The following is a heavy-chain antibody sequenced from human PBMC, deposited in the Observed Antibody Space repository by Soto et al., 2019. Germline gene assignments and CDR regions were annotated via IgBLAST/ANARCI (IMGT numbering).Heavy chain of an antibody. CDR3: ARTCSGGTCSYDY. V-gene: IGHV3-66*01. D-gene: IGHD2-15*01. CDR1: GFTVSSNY. J-gene: IGHJ4*02. Sequence: GGSLRLSCAASGFTVSSNYMSWVRQAPGKGLEWVSVIYSGGSTYYADSVKGRFTISRDNSENTLYLQMNSLRAEDTAVYYCARTCSGGTCSYDYWGQGTLVTVSS. CDR2: IYSGGST.